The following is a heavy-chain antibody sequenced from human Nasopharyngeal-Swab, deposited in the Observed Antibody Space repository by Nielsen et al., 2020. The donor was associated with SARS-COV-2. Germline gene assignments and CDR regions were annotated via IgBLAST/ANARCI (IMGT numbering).Heavy chain of an antibody. D-gene: IGHD5-18*01. Sequence: WVRQAPGQGLEWMGIINPSGGSTSYAQKFQGRVTMTRDTSTSTVYVELSSLRSEDTAVYYCARVDTAMVSYYYYGMDVWGQGTTVTVSS. CDR2: INPSGGST. V-gene: IGHV1-46*01. J-gene: IGHJ6*02. CDR3: ARVDTAMVSYYYYGMDV.